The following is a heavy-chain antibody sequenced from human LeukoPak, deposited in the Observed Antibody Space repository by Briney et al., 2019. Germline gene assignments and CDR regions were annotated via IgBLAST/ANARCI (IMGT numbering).Heavy chain of an antibody. CDR2: ISYDGSNK. CDR3: ARGLLRYGTRFDY. J-gene: IGHJ4*02. D-gene: IGHD3-10*01. V-gene: IGHV3-30*04. CDR1: GFTFSSYA. Sequence: GGSLRLSCAASGFTFSSYAMHWVRQAPGKGLEWVAVISYDGSNKYYADSVKGRFTISRDNSKNTLYLQMNSLRAEDTAVYYCARGLLRYGTRFDYWGQGTLVTVSS.